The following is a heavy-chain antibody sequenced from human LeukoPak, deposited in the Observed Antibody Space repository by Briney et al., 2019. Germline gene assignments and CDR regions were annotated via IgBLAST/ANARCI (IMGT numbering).Heavy chain of an antibody. J-gene: IGHJ4*02. Sequence: GGSLRLSCSVSGFTFSTYVMHWVRQAPGKGLEYVSAISSNGYNTYYADSVKGKFTISRDNSTNTLYLQKSSLRADVTAVNYCVRGTGYWGQGTLVTVSS. CDR2: ISSNGYNT. V-gene: IGHV3-64D*06. CDR3: VRGTGY. CDR1: GFTFSTYV.